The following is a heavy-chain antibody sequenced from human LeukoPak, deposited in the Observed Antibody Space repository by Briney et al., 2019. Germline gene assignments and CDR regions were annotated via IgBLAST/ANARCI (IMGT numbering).Heavy chain of an antibody. V-gene: IGHV1-18*01. J-gene: IGHJ4*02. CDR1: GYIFASYG. CDR2: INVYNGNT. D-gene: IGHD1-1*01. CDR3: ARDRQLAGSRLFY. Sequence: ASVKVSCKTSGYIFASYGISWVRQAPGQGPEWMAWINVYNGNTNFTQKFQGRVTLTTDTATSTAYMELTNLTSDDTAVYYCARDRQLAGSRLFYWGQGTLVTVSS.